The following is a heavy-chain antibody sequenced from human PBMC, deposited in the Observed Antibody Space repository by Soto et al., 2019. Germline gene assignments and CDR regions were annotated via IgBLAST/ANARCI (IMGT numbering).Heavy chain of an antibody. CDR2: IYYSGST. J-gene: IGHJ4*02. CDR1: GGSISSSSYY. Sequence: QLQLQESGPGLVKPSETLSLTCTVSGGSISSSSYYWGWIRQPPGKGLEWIGSIYYSGSTYYNPSLKRRVTISVDTSKNQFSLKLSSVTAADTAVYYCARSWGSYRGIDYWGQGTLVTVSS. D-gene: IGHD3-16*02. V-gene: IGHV4-39*01. CDR3: ARSWGSYRGIDY.